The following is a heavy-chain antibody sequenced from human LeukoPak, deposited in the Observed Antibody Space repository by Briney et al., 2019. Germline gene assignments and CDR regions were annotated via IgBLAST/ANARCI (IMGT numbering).Heavy chain of an antibody. CDR1: GGSISSNSCY. J-gene: IGHJ4*02. Sequence: SETLSLTCSVSGGSISSNSCYWGWIRQPPGKGLEWIGSVFHSGSTFYNPSLKSRVTASVDTSKNQFSLKLNSVTAADTAVYYCARYEGGRGKPKFDYWGQGALVTVSS. V-gene: IGHV4-39*01. CDR3: ARYEGGRGKPKFDY. CDR2: VFHSGST. D-gene: IGHD2-15*01.